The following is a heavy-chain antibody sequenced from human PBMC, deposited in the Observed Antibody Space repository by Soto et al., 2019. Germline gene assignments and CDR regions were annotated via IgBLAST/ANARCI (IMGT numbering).Heavy chain of an antibody. Sequence: VQLLESGGGLVQPGGSPRLSCAASGFTFRDYAMNWVRQAPGKGLEWVSDISGSGDSARYADSVRGRFTISRDNSRNTLYLQMNSLRVDDTAVYYCGKERRGSGWSVCNYWGQGTLVTVSS. J-gene: IGHJ4*02. V-gene: IGHV3-23*01. D-gene: IGHD6-19*01. CDR2: ISGSGDSA. CDR1: GFTFRDYA. CDR3: GKERRGSGWSVCNY.